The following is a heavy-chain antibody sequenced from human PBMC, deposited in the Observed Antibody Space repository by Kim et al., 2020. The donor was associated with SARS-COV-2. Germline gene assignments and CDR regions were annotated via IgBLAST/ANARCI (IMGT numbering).Heavy chain of an antibody. V-gene: IGHV3-11*05. Sequence: GGSLRLSCAASGFTFSDYYMSWIRQAPGKGLEWVSYISSSSSYTNYADSVKGRFTISRDNAKNSLYLQMNSLRAEDTAVYYCARGVGYCSGGSCLPQRDYYYGMDVWGQGTTVTVSS. J-gene: IGHJ6*02. CDR3: ARGVGYCSGGSCLPQRDYYYGMDV. CDR2: ISSSSSYT. CDR1: GFTFSDYY. D-gene: IGHD2-15*01.